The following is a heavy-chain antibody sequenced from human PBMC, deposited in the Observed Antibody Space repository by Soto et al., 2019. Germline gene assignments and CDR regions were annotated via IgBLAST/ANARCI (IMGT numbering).Heavy chain of an antibody. CDR3: ASGLGWSGYYTGYYYYGMDV. J-gene: IGHJ6*02. CDR2: IWYDGSNK. Sequence: PGGSLRLSCAASGFTFSSYGMHWVRQAPGKGLEWVAVIWYDGSNKYYADSVKGRFTISRDNSKNTLYLQMNSLRAEDTAVYYCASGLGWSGYYTGYYYYGMDVWGQGTTVTVSS. D-gene: IGHD3-3*01. V-gene: IGHV3-33*01. CDR1: GFTFSSYG.